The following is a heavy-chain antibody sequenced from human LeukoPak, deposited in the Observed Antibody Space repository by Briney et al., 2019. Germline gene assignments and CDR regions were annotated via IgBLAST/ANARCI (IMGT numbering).Heavy chain of an antibody. CDR2: IKQDGSEK. J-gene: IGHJ4*02. CDR1: GFTFSSYW. CDR3: ARDSNWNYVLGHDY. D-gene: IGHD1-7*01. Sequence: GGSLRLSCAASGFTFSSYWMSWVRQAPGKGLEWVANIKQDGSEKYYVDSVKGRFTISRDNAKNSLYLQMNSLRAEDTAVYYCARDSNWNYVLGHDYWGQGTLVTVSS. V-gene: IGHV3-7*01.